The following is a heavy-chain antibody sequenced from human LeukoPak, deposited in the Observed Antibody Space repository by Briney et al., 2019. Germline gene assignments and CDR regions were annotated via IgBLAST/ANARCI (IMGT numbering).Heavy chain of an antibody. CDR2: IYYSGST. D-gene: IGHD3-3*01. Sequence: SETLSLTCTVSGGSISSYYWSWIRQPPGKGLEWIGYIYYSGSTNYNPSLKSRVTISVDTSKNQFSLKLSSVTAADTAVYYCARMGITIFGYYGMDVWGQGTTVTVSS. J-gene: IGHJ6*02. CDR1: GGSISSYY. CDR3: ARMGITIFGYYGMDV. V-gene: IGHV4-59*08.